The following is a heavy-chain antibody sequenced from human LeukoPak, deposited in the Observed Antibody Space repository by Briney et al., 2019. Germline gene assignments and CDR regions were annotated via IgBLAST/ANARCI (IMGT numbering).Heavy chain of an antibody. Sequence: SETLSLTCTVSGGSISSYYWSWIRQPAGKGLEWIGRIYTSGSTNYNPSLKSRVTISVDTSKNQFSLKLSSVTAADTAVYYCARTRDNYYYYYGMDVWGQGTTVTVSS. CDR2: IYTSGST. CDR3: ARTRDNYYYYYGMDV. J-gene: IGHJ6*02. V-gene: IGHV4-4*07. CDR1: GGSISSYY.